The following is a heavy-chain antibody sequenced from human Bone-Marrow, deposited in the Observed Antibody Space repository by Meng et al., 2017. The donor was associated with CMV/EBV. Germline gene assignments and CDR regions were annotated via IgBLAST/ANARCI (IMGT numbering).Heavy chain of an antibody. Sequence: GGSLRLSCAASGFTVSSNYMSWVRQAPGKGLEWVSVIYSGGSTYYADSVKGRFTISRDNSKNTLYLQMNSLRAEDTAVYYCARDPAMTTVAKGAFDIWGQGTMVTVSS. D-gene: IGHD4-23*01. J-gene: IGHJ3*02. CDR1: GFTVSSNY. V-gene: IGHV3-66*02. CDR3: ARDPAMTTVAKGAFDI. CDR2: IYSGGST.